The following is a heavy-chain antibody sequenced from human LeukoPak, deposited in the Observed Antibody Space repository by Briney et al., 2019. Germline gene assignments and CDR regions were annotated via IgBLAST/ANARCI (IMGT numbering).Heavy chain of an antibody. CDR3: ARGRYYDLWSGYCDY. D-gene: IGHD3-3*01. CDR1: VLTFIRYG. Sequence: RGGLRLSCAASVLTFIRYGRHGVRPAPGRGGGGGAGIWYDGRKKYYADSVKGRFTISRDNSKNPKYLQKNRLSAEETAVYYCARGRYYDLWSGYCDYWGQGTLVTVSS. V-gene: IGHV3-33*01. CDR2: IWYDGRKK. J-gene: IGHJ4*02.